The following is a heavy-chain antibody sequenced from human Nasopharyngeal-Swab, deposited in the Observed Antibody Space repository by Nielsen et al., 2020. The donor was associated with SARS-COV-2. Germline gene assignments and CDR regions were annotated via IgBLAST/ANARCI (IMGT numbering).Heavy chain of an antibody. CDR3: AHRTTVTAFDI. D-gene: IGHD4-11*01. Sequence: SGPTLMKPTQTLTLTCTFSGFSLSTSGVGVGWIRQPPGKALEWLALTYWDDDKRYSPSLKSRLTITKDTSKNQVVLTMTNMDPVDTATYYCAHRTTVTAFDIWGQGTMVTVSS. J-gene: IGHJ3*02. CDR1: GFSLSTSGVG. V-gene: IGHV2-5*02. CDR2: TYWDDDK.